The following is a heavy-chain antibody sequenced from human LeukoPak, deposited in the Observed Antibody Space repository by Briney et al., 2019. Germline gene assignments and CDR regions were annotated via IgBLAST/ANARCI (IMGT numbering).Heavy chain of an antibody. CDR1: GFTFSSYW. V-gene: IGHV3-7*01. J-gene: IGHJ4*02. Sequence: GGSLRLSCAASGFTFSSYWMSWVRQAPGKGLEWVANIQEDGSEKYYVDSVKGRFTISRDNAKNTLYLQMNSLRAEDTAVYYCAREDAEAYYFDYWGQGTLVTVSS. CDR3: AREDAEAYYFDY. CDR2: IQEDGSEK.